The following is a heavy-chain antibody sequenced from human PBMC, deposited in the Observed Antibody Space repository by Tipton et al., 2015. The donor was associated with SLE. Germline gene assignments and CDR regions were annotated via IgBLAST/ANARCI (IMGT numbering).Heavy chain of an antibody. Sequence: TLSLTCTVSGGFISGSNYYWDWIRQPPGKGLEGIGNIYYSGSTYYNPSLQSRVTISGDTSKNQFSLKLTSVTAADTAVYYCARDLFLPGPGHGAFDIWGQGTMVTVSS. V-gene: IGHV4-31*03. CDR1: GGFISGSNYY. CDR2: IYYSGST. D-gene: IGHD1-14*01. CDR3: ARDLFLPGPGHGAFDI. J-gene: IGHJ3*02.